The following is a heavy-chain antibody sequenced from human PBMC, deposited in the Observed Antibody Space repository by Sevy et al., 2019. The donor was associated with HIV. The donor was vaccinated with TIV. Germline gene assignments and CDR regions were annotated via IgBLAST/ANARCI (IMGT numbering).Heavy chain of an antibody. D-gene: IGHD4-17*01. Sequence: QLGGSLRLSCAASGFAFTNYYAMHWVRQAPGKGLEWVSLISYDGSDRYYADSVKGRFTISRDNFKNTLYLQMNSLTTEDTAVYYCARPLANYVDHYFFYAMDVWGQGTTVTVSS. CDR2: ISYDGSDR. CDR3: ARPLANYVDHYFFYAMDV. J-gene: IGHJ6*02. CDR1: GFAFTNYYA. V-gene: IGHV3-30-3*01.